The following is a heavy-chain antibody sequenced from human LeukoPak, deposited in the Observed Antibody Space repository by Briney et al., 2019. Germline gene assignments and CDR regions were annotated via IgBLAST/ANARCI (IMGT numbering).Heavy chain of an antibody. J-gene: IGHJ4*02. CDR2: IYHSGST. V-gene: IGHV4-38-2*02. Sequence: SETLSLTCTVSGYSISSGYYWGWIRQPPGKGLEWIGSIYHSGSTNYNPSLKSRVTMSVDKSKNQFSLKLSSVTAADTAVFYCVRRRYNYGFDSWGQGSLVTVSS. D-gene: IGHD5-18*01. CDR1: GYSISSGYY. CDR3: VRRRYNYGFDS.